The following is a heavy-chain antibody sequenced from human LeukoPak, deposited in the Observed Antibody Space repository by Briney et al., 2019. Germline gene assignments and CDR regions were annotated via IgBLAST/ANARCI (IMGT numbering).Heavy chain of an antibody. CDR1: GDSVSSNSVT. V-gene: IGHV6-1*01. Sequence: QTLSLTCAISGDSVSSNSVTWNWIRQSPSRGLEWLGRTYYRSTWYNDYAVSVRGRITVNPDTSKNQFSLHLDSVTPEDTAVYYCARRLTQYDCFDPWGQGILVTVSS. CDR3: ARRLTQYDCFDP. D-gene: IGHD2-2*01. CDR2: TYYRSTWYN. J-gene: IGHJ5*02.